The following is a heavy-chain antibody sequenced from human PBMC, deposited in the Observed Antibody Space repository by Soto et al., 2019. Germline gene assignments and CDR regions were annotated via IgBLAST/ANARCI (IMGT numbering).Heavy chain of an antibody. J-gene: IGHJ5*02. D-gene: IGHD2-15*01. CDR3: ARGGGRVVVGYP. CDR2: IYYSGST. V-gene: IGHV4-59*01. Sequence: QVQLQESGPGLVKPSETLSLTCTVSGGSISSYYWSWIRQPPGKGLEWIGYIYYSGSTNYNPSLKSRVTISVDTSKNQFSLKLSSVTAADTAVYYCARGGGRVVVGYPWGQGTLVTVSS. CDR1: GGSISSYY.